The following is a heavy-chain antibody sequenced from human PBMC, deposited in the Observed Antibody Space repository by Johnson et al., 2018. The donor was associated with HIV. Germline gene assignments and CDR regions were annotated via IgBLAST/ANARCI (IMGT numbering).Heavy chain of an antibody. CDR3: AKDMNWGWPVWAFDI. D-gene: IGHD3-16*01. Sequence: QVQLVESGGGVVQPGGSLRLSCAASGFTFSSYGMHWVRQAPGKGLEWVAFIRYDGSNKYYADSVKGRFTISRDNSKNTLYLQMNSLRAEDTAVYYCAKDMNWGWPVWAFDIWGQGTMVTVSS. J-gene: IGHJ3*02. CDR1: GFTFSSYG. V-gene: IGHV3-30*02. CDR2: IRYDGSNK.